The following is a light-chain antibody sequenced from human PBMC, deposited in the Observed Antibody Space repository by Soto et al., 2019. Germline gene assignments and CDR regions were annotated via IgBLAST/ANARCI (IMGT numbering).Light chain of an antibody. V-gene: IGKV3-20*01. J-gene: IGKJ4*01. CDR2: GAS. Sequence: EIVLTQSPATLSLSPGERATLSCRASQSVSSSYLAWYQQKPGQAPRLLIYGASSRAIGVPDRFSGSGSGTDFTLTISRLEPEDFAVYXCQQYXASLTVGGGTKVDIK. CDR3: QQYXASLT. CDR1: QSVSSSY.